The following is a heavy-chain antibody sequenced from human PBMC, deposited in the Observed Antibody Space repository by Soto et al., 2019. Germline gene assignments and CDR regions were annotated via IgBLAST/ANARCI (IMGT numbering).Heavy chain of an antibody. D-gene: IGHD2-15*01. J-gene: IGHJ4*02. V-gene: IGHV1-3*01. CDR1: GYTFTSYA. Sequence: QVQLVQSGAEVKKPGASVKVSCKASGYTFTSYAMHWVRQAPGQRLEWMGWINSGNGKTKYSQKFQGRVTITRDPXASTAYMELSSLRSEDTAVYYCASGPGGPDGPGDYWGQGTLVTVSS. CDR3: ASGPGGPDGPGDY. CDR2: INSGNGKT.